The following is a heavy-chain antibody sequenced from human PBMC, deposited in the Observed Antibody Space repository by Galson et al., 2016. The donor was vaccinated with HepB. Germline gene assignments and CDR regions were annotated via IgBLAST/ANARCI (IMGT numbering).Heavy chain of an antibody. V-gene: IGHV3-23*01. CDR3: AKEMGAGKAFDC. CDR1: GFTSTNYG. J-gene: IGHJ4*02. Sequence: SLRLSCAASGFTSTNYGMNWVRQAPGKGLEWVSAIGTGNDNTYYADSVKGRFTISRDASKNTLFLLMDSLRAEDTAVYYCAKEMGAGKAFDCWGQGTLVTVSS. CDR2: IGTGNDNT. D-gene: IGHD1-26*01.